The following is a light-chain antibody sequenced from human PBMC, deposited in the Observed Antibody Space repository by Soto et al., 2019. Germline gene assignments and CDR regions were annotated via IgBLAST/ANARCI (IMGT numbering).Light chain of an antibody. V-gene: IGKV1-39*01. J-gene: IGKJ1*01. CDR2: AAS. CDR3: QQSYSTPWT. CDR1: QSISSY. Sequence: DIQMTQSPSSLSASVGDRVTITCRASQSISSYLNWYQQKPGKAPKLLIYAASSLQSGVPSKFSGSGSGTVFPLTISILQPEDFATYYCQQSYSTPWTFGQGTKVEIK.